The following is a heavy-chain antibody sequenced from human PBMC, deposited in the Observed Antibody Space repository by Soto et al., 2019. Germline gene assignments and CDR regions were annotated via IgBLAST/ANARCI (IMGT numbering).Heavy chain of an antibody. Sequence: QVQLVQSGAEVKKPGASVKVSCKASGYTFTGYYMHWVRQAPGQGLEWMGWINPNSGGTNYAQKFQGWVTMTRDTSISTAYMELSRLRSDDTAVYYCARDSGGITIFGVASIEGGNWFDPWGQGTLVTVSS. CDR3: ARDSGGITIFGVASIEGGNWFDP. V-gene: IGHV1-2*04. J-gene: IGHJ5*02. D-gene: IGHD3-3*01. CDR1: GYTFTGYY. CDR2: INPNSGGT.